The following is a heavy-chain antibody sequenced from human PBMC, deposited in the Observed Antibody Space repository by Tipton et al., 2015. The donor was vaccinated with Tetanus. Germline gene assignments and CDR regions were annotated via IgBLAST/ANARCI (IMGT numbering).Heavy chain of an antibody. CDR3: ARGDYYDSSGYYWGKYYFDY. V-gene: IGHV4-34*01. Sequence: TLSLTCAVYGGSFSGYYWSWIRQPPGKGLEWIGEINHSGSTNYNPSLKSRVTISVDTSKNQFSLKLSSVTAADTAVYYCARGDYYDSSGYYWGKYYFDYWGQGPLVTVSS. D-gene: IGHD3-22*01. CDR2: INHSGST. J-gene: IGHJ4*02. CDR1: GGSFSGYY.